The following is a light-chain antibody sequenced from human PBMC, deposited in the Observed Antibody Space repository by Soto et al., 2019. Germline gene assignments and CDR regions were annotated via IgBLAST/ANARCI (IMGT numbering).Light chain of an antibody. CDR3: QQYNDRPLT. V-gene: IGKV3-15*01. Sequence: IGMTQSPAILAVSPGERGPLSCGARQRVSSDLAWYQQKPGQPPRLLIYGASTRATGVPARFSGSGSGTEFTLTISSPQSEDFAVYYCQQYNDRPLTFGGGTKVELK. CDR2: GAS. J-gene: IGKJ4*01. CDR1: QRVSSD.